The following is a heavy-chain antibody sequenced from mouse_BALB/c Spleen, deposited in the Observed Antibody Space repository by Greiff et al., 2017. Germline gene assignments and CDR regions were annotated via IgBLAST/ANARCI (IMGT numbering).Heavy chain of an antibody. Sequence: LQESGPELVKPGASVKMSCKASGYTFTSYVMHWVKQKPGQGLEWIGYINPYNDGTKYNEKFKGKATLTSDKSSSTAYMELSSLTSEDSAVYYCARDPIYYGNYTRYFDVWGAGTTVTVAS. V-gene: IGHV1-14*01. CDR3: ARDPIYYGNYTRYFDV. CDR1: GYTFTSYV. J-gene: IGHJ1*01. CDR2: INPYNDGT. D-gene: IGHD2-1*01.